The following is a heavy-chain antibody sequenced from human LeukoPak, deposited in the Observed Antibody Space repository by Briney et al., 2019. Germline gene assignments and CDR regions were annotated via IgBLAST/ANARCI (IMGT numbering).Heavy chain of an antibody. CDR2: IKQDGSEK. V-gene: IGHV3-7*04. CDR3: ARHNPLWGY. J-gene: IGHJ4*02. D-gene: IGHD1-14*01. CDR1: GFTFNNYW. Sequence: GGSLRLSCAASGFTFNNYWMSWVRQAPRKGLEWVANIKQDGSEKYYVDSVKGLFIISRDNAKNSLFLQMNSLRAEDTALYYCARHNPLWGYWGQGTLVTVSS.